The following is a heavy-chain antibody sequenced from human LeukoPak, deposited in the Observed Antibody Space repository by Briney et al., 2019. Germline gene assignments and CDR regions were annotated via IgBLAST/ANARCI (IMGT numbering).Heavy chain of an antibody. J-gene: IGHJ4*02. CDR2: IWYDGSNK. D-gene: IGHD3-3*01. Sequence: PGGSLRLSCAASGFIFSNYGMHWVRQAPGKGLEWVAVIWYDGSNKYYADSVKGRFTISRDNAKKSLYLQMNSLRAEDTAVYYCARGVSLEEGTYDYWGQGTLVTVSS. CDR3: ARGVSLEEGTYDY. V-gene: IGHV3-33*01. CDR1: GFIFSNYG.